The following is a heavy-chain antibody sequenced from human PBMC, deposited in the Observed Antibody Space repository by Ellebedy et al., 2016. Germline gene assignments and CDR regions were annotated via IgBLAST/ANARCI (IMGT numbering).Heavy chain of an antibody. J-gene: IGHJ4*02. CDR1: GFSVSSND. D-gene: IGHD3-16*02. V-gene: IGHV3-53*01. CDR2: VSMFGGGE. CDR3: ARPLHLGDLSLPGLDY. Sequence: GESLKISCAASGFSVSSNDMSWVRQAPGKGLEWVAVVSMFGGGEYYADSVNGRFTMSRDNFKNTVFLQMSRLRPEDTARYFCARPLHLGDLSLPGLDYWGQGALVTVSS.